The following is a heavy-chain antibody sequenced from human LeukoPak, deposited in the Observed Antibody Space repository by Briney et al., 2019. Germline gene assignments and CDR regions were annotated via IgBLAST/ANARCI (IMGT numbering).Heavy chain of an antibody. CDR3: ARVGRTSDAFDI. J-gene: IGHJ3*02. Sequence: GGSLRLSCAASGFTFSSYSMNWVRQAPGKGLEWVSSISSSSSYIYYADSVKGRFTISRDNAKNSLYLQMNNLRAEDTAVYYCARVGRTSDAFDIWGQGTMVTVSS. V-gene: IGHV3-21*01. CDR1: GFTFSSYS. CDR2: ISSSSSYI. D-gene: IGHD1-26*01.